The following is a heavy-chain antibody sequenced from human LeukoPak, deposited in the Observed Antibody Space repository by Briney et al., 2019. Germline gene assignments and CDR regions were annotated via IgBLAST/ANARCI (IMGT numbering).Heavy chain of an antibody. D-gene: IGHD3-16*02. CDR3: ARAYGHDYVWGSYRYGEMDY. V-gene: IGHV3-30*04. Sequence: GGSLRLSCAASGFTLSSYAMHWVRQAPGKGLEWVAVISYDGSNKYYADSVKGRFTISRDNSKNTLYLQMNSLRAEDTAVYYCARAYGHDYVWGSYRYGEMDYWGQGTLVTVSS. CDR2: ISYDGSNK. CDR1: GFTLSSYA. J-gene: IGHJ4*02.